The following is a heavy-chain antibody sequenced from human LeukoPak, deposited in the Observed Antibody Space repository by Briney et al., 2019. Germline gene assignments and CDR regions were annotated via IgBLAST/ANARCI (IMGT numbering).Heavy chain of an antibody. J-gene: IGHJ4*02. CDR3: ARGRYDILTGYSPHDY. V-gene: IGHV4-34*01. Sequence: SETLSLTCAVYGGSFSGYYWSWIRQPPGKGLEWIGEINHSGSTNYNPSLKSRVTTSVDTSKNQFSLKLSSVTAADTAVYYCARGRYDILTGYSPHDYWGQGTLVTVSS. CDR2: INHSGST. CDR1: GGSFSGYY. D-gene: IGHD3-9*01.